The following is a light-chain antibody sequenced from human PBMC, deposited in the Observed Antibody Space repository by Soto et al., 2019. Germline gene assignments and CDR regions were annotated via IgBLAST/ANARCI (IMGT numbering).Light chain of an antibody. CDR3: QRYNNWPLT. CDR1: QSVSSN. V-gene: IGKV3-15*01. J-gene: IGKJ4*01. CDR2: DTS. Sequence: EIVMTQSPATLSVSPGARAPLSCRASQSVSSNLAWYQQKPGQAPRLLIYDTSARATGVPARFSGSRSGPEFTLTINSLQSEDFAIYYCQRYNNWPLTFGGGTKVDIK.